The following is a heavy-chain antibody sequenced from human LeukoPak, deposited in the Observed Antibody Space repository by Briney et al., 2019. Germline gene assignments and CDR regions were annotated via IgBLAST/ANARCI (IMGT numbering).Heavy chain of an antibody. CDR2: ITSGGSGI. Sequence: GGSLRLSCAASGFTFSSYWMHWVRQPPGKGLVWVSRITSGGSGIGYADSVKGRFSTSRDNAKNTLYLQMNGLRAEDTAVYYCASGRLVGAPDYWGQGTLVTVSS. J-gene: IGHJ4*02. CDR1: GFTFSSYW. D-gene: IGHD1-26*01. V-gene: IGHV3-74*01. CDR3: ASGRLVGAPDY.